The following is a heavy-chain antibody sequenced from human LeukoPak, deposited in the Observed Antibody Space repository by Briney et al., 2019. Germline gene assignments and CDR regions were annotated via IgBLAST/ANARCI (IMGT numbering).Heavy chain of an antibody. V-gene: IGHV1-8*01. D-gene: IGHD2-2*01. CDR3: ARGQRDIVVVPAGAFDL. CDR2: MNPNSGNT. CDR1: GYTFTIYD. Sequence: GASVKVSCKASGYTFTIYDINWVRQATGQGLEWMGWMNPNSGNTNYAQKLQGRVTMTTDTSTSTAYMELRSLRSDDTAVYYCARGQRDIVVVPAGAFDLWGQGPMVTVSS. J-gene: IGHJ3*01.